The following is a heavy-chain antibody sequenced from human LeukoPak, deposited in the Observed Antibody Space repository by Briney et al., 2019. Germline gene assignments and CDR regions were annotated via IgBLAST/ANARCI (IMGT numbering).Heavy chain of an antibody. D-gene: IGHD4-23*01. V-gene: IGHV3-74*01. CDR2: IASDGSST. CDR1: GFTFSSYW. J-gene: IGHJ4*02. Sequence: GGSLRLSCAASGFTFSSYWMSWVRQAPGKGLVWVSRIASDGSSTTYADSVKGRFSISRDNARNTLYLQMNSLRVEDTAVYYCARGRPHGNDYWGQGTLVTVSS. CDR3: ARGRPHGNDY.